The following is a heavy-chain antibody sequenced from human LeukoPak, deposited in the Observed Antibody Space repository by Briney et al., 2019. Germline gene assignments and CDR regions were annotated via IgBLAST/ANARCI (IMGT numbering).Heavy chain of an antibody. D-gene: IGHD3-16*01. V-gene: IGHV4-34*01. CDR1: GGSFTGFY. CDR2: INHSGSL. J-gene: IGHJ4*02. CDR3: ARSESVWGRQGFFDS. Sequence: SETLSLTCAVYGGSFTGFYWSWIRQPPGKGLEWIGEINHSGSLNYNPSLKSRLTISVDTSKNQFSLKLNSVPAADTAVYHCARSESVWGRQGFFDSWGQGTLVTISS.